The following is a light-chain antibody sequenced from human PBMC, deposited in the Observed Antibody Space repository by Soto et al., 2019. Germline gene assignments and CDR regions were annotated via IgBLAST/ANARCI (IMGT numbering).Light chain of an antibody. Sequence: DIQSTQSPSFLSASVGDRVTLTCRASEGISSYLAWYQQKPGKAPNLLIYAASTLQSGVPSRFSGSGSGTEFTLTISSLQPEDFATYYCQQLNSYPRGTFGPGTKVDIK. CDR3: QQLNSYPRGT. V-gene: IGKV1-9*01. CDR1: EGISSY. CDR2: AAS. J-gene: IGKJ3*01.